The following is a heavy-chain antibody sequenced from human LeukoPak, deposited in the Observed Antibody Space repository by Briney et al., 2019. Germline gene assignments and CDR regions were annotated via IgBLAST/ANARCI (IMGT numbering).Heavy chain of an antibody. CDR3: ARLFYDYVWGSYRLGAFDI. J-gene: IGHJ3*02. CDR1: GFTFSSYA. D-gene: IGHD3-16*02. CDR2: IKQDGSEK. V-gene: IGHV3-7*01. Sequence: GGSLRLSCAASGFTFSSYAMHWVRQAPGKGLEWVANIKQDGSEKYYVDSVKGRFTISRDNAKNSLYLQMDSLRAEDTAVYYCARLFYDYVWGSYRLGAFDIWGQGTMVTVSS.